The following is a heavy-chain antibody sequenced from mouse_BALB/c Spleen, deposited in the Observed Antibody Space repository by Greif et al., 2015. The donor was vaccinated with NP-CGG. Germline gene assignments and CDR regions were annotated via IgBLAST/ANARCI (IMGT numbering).Heavy chain of an antibody. CDR3: ARGYGSYWYFDV. CDR2: IAPGSGST. J-gene: IGHJ1*01. D-gene: IGHD1-1*01. CDR1: GYTFTSYW. Sequence: DLVKPGASVKLPCKASGYTFTSYWINWIKQRPGQGLEWIGRIAPGSGSTYYNEMFKGKATLTVDTSSSPAFIRLSSLSSEDSAVDFCARGYGSYWYFDVWCSGTSVPVSS. V-gene: IGHV1S41*01.